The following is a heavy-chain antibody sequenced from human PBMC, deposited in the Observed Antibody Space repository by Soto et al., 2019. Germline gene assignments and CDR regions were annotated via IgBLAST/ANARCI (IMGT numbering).Heavy chain of an antibody. CDR2: ISSSSSYI. J-gene: IGHJ4*02. Sequence: GGSLRLSCAASGFTFSTYTMNWVRQAPGKGLGWVSSISSSSSYIYYADSVKGRFTISRDNAKNSLYLQMNSLRSEDTAVYYCASTETTYSSSTRAFDYWGQGTLVTVSS. D-gene: IGHD6-13*01. CDR3: ASTETTYSSSTRAFDY. V-gene: IGHV3-21*01. CDR1: GFTFSTYT.